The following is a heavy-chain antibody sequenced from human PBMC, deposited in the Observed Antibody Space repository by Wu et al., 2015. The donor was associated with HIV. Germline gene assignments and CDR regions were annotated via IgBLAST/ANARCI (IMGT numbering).Heavy chain of an antibody. CDR1: GYNFSGYY. V-gene: IGHV1-2*02. CDR2: INPNSGGT. CDR3: ARATILGVMIRFDP. D-gene: IGHD3-3*01. Sequence: QVHLVQSGAEVKKPGASVKVSCKASGYNFSGYYMHWLRQAPGQGLEWMGWINPNSGGTNYAQTFQGRVTLTRDTSISTAYMELSSLRSDDTAVYYCARATILGVMIRFDPWGQGTLVIVSS. J-gene: IGHJ5*02.